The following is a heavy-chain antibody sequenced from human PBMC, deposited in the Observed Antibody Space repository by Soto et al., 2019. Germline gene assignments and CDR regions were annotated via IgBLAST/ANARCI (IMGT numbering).Heavy chain of an antibody. CDR2: FDPEDGET. D-gene: IGHD2-15*01. V-gene: IGHV1-24*01. CDR3: ARVADCSGGSCYSFDP. CDR1: GYTLTELS. Sequence: ASVKVSCKVSGYTLTELSMHWVRQAPGKGLEWMGGFDPEDGETIYAQKFQGRVTMTEDTSTDTAYMELSSLRSEDTAVYYCARVADCSGGSCYSFDPWGQGTLVTVS. J-gene: IGHJ5*02.